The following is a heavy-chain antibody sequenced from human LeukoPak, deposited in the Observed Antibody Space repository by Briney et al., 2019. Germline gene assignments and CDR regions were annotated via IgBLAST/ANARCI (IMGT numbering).Heavy chain of an antibody. CDR1: GFTFISYA. V-gene: IGHV3-23*01. CDR2: ISGGGGSI. Sequence: GGSLRLSCAASGFTFISYAMSWIRQAPGKGLEWVSAISGGGGSIYYADSVKGRFTISRDNSKNTLYLQMNSLRAEDTAVYYCAKDQRYSSSWYGRFDYWGQGTLVTVSS. D-gene: IGHD6-13*01. J-gene: IGHJ4*02. CDR3: AKDQRYSSSWYGRFDY.